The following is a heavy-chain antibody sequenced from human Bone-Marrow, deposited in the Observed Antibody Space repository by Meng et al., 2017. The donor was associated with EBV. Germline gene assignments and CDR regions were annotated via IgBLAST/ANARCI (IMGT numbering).Heavy chain of an antibody. CDR3: TRVDLVSVATIRARYFDY. V-gene: IGHV3-72*01. J-gene: IGHJ4*02. Sequence: VQRGEAGVGWVQPGGALRLPGAPSAFAFSYHDKDWVRQAPGKGREWVGRIRNKANSNMTEYAASVKGRYTISRYDSKNSLYLQMNSLKVEDTAVYYCTRVDLVSVATIRARYFDYWGQGTLVTVSS. CDR1: AFAFSYHD. CDR2: IRNKANSNMT. D-gene: IGHD2-15*01.